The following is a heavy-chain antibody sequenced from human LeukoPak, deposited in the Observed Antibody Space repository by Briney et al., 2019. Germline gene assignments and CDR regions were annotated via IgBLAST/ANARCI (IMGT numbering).Heavy chain of an antibody. CDR2: IYYSGST. CDR1: GGSISSYY. D-gene: IGHD4-17*01. J-gene: IGHJ4*02. CDR3: ARRCYLDY. Sequence: SETQSLTCTVSGGSISSYYGSWIRHPPGKGLEWIGYIYYSGSTNYNPSLKSRVTISVDTSKNQFSLKLSSVTAADTAVYYCARRCYLDYWGQGTLVTVSS. V-gene: IGHV4-59*12.